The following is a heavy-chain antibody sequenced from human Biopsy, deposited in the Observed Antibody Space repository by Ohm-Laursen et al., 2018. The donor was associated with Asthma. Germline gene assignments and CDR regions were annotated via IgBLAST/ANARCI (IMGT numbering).Heavy chain of an antibody. V-gene: IGHV3-21*01. CDR1: GFTFSSYS. J-gene: IGHJ6*02. CDR2: ISSSGRNL. Sequence: SLRLSCAASGFTFSSYSMNWVRQAPGKGLEWVSSISSSGRNLYYADSVKGRFTISRDNAKNSLHLQMNSLRAEDTAVYYFVRGDAGCSSTSCTIYYYYGMDVWGQGTTVTVSS. CDR3: VRGDAGCSSTSCTIYYYYGMDV. D-gene: IGHD2-2*01.